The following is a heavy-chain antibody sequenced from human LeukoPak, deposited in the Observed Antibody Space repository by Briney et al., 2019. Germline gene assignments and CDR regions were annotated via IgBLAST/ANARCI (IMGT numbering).Heavy chain of an antibody. Sequence: SETLSLTCAVYGGSFSGYYWSWIRQPPGKGLEWIGEINHSGSTNYNPSLKSRVTISVDTSKNQFSLKLSSVTAADTAVYYCARDPVRGVSSYYFDYWGQGTLGTVSS. J-gene: IGHJ4*02. CDR1: GGSFSGYY. V-gene: IGHV4-34*01. D-gene: IGHD3-10*01. CDR3: ARDPVRGVSSYYFDY. CDR2: INHSGST.